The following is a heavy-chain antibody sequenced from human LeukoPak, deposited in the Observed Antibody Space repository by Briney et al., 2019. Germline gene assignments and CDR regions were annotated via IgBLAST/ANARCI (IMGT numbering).Heavy chain of an antibody. CDR1: GFTFSTCG. CDR2: IRYEGRNK. J-gene: IGHJ4*02. Sequence: PGGSLSLSCAASGFTFSTCGGRGGRLAPDMGREGGTFIRYEGRNKYYADSVKGRFTISRANSTTTLYLQMNRMRTEATDVYYCAKVSSGFGELYLPLEYWGQGTLVTVSP. V-gene: IGHV3-30*02. D-gene: IGHD3-10*01. CDR3: AKVSSGFGELYLPLEY.